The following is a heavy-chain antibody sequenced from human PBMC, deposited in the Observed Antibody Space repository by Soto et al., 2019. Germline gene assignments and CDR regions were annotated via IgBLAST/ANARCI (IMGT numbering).Heavy chain of an antibody. D-gene: IGHD2-8*01. CDR2: ISGGGDTT. Sequence: GGSLRLSCAASGFTFSSYGISWIRLSPGKGLEWVSVISGGGDTTYYTPSVKGRITISRDDFRNTLYLQMNSLRTEDTSIYYCAKLRDFVVLPAGILDYWGPGTLVTVS. CDR1: GFTFSSYG. V-gene: IGHV3-23*01. J-gene: IGHJ4*02. CDR3: AKLRDFVVLPAGILDY.